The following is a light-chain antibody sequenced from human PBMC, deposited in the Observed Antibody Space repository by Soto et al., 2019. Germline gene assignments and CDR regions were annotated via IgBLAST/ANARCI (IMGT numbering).Light chain of an antibody. Sequence: QSVLTQPHSASGTPGQRVTISCSGSRSNIGSSNVYWYQQVPGTAPKLLIYKHNQRPSGVPDRFSGSKSGTSDSLAISGLRSEDESDYYCAAWDDSLRGAVFGGGTQLTVL. CDR2: KHN. CDR1: RSNIGSSN. V-gene: IGLV1-47*01. CDR3: AAWDDSLRGAV. J-gene: IGLJ7*01.